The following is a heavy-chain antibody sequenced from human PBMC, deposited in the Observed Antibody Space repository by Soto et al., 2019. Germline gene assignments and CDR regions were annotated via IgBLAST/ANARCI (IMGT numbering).Heavy chain of an antibody. J-gene: IGHJ6*03. CDR1: GFTFSDYY. D-gene: IGHD5-18*01. V-gene: IGHV3-11*01. Sequence: PGGSLRLSCAASGFTFSDYYMSWIRQAPGKGLEGVSYISSSSSTIYYADSVKGRFTISRDNAKNSLYLQMNSLRAEDTAVYYCARDDTAMAYYYYYYMDVWGKGTTVTVSS. CDR2: ISSSSSTI. CDR3: ARDDTAMAYYYYYYMDV.